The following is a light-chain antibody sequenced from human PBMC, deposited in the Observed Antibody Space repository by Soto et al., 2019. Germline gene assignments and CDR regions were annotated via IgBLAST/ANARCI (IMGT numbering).Light chain of an antibody. CDR2: AAS. V-gene: IGKV1-39*01. J-gene: IGKJ1*01. CDR1: QSISSY. Sequence: DIQMTQSPSSLSASVRDRVTITCRASQSISSYLNWYQQKPGKAPKLLIYAASSLQSGVPSRFSGSGSGTDFSLTISRLEPEDFAVYYCQQYDTSPRTFGQGTKVDIK. CDR3: QQYDTSPRT.